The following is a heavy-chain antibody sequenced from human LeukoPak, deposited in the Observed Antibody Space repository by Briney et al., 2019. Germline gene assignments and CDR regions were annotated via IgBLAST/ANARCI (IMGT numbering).Heavy chain of an antibody. Sequence: PGGSLRLSCAASGFIFSNYAMSWVRQAPGKGLEWVSGISGSGVTTYYADSVRGRFTISRDNSENTLYRQMQSLSAEDTAVYFCAKCRCSGSYYNDGSVDYWGLGTLVTVSS. J-gene: IGHJ4*02. CDR1: GFIFSNYA. CDR3: AKCRCSGSYYNDGSVDY. V-gene: IGHV3-23*01. D-gene: IGHD3-10*02. CDR2: ISGSGVTT.